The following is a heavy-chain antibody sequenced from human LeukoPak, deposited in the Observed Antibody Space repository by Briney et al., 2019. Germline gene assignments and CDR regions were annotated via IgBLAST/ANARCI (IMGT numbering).Heavy chain of an antibody. Sequence: SETLSLTCTVAGGSISSHYWSWIRQPPGKGLEWIGYIYYSGSTNYNPSLKSRVTISVDTSKNQFSLKLSSVTAADTAVYYCARVRLGSSSWYYYYYYMDVWGKGTTVTVSS. CDR1: GGSISSHY. CDR3: ARVRLGSSSWYYYYYYMDV. CDR2: IYYSGST. D-gene: IGHD6-13*01. J-gene: IGHJ6*03. V-gene: IGHV4-59*11.